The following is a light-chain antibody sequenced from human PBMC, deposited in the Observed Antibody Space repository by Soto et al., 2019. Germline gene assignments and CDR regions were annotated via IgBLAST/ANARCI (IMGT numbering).Light chain of an antibody. CDR3: ETWDTNTRV. CDR1: SGHSTYI. V-gene: IGLV4-60*02. J-gene: IGLJ1*01. Sequence: QSVLAQSSSASASLGSSVRLTCTLSSGHSTYIIAWHQQQPGKAPRYLMNLEGSGSYNKGSGVPDRFSGSSSGADRYLTISNLQFEDEADYYCETWDTNTRVFGTGTKVTVL. CDR2: LEGSGSY.